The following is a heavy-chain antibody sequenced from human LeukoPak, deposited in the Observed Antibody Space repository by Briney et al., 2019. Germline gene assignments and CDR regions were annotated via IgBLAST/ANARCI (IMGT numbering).Heavy chain of an antibody. CDR3: ARDYYDSSGYPLNFDY. Sequence: GGSLRLSCAASGFTFSSYSMNWVRQAPGKGLEWVSSISSSSSYIYYADSVKGRFTISGDNAKNSLYLQMNSLRAEDTAVYYCARDYYDSSGYPLNFDYWGQGTLVTVSS. V-gene: IGHV3-21*01. CDR1: GFTFSSYS. D-gene: IGHD3-22*01. CDR2: ISSSSSYI. J-gene: IGHJ4*02.